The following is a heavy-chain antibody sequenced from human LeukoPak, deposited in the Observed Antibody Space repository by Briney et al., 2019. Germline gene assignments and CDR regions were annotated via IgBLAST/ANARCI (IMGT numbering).Heavy chain of an antibody. CDR3: AKEPTMGQLVDY. V-gene: IGHV3-9*01. CDR2: ISWNSDSI. J-gene: IGHJ4*02. Sequence: PGGSLRLSCAASGFTFGDYAMHWVRQAPGKGLEWVSGISWNSDSIGYADSVKGRFTISRDNAKNSLYLQMNSLRAEDTAVYYCAKEPTMGQLVDYWGQGTLVTVSS. CDR1: GFTFGDYA. D-gene: IGHD6-6*01.